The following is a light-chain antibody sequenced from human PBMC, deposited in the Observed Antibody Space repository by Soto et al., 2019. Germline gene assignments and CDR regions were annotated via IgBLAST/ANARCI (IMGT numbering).Light chain of an antibody. V-gene: IGLV3-21*01. CDR3: QVWDINSDHSV. J-gene: IGLJ2*01. Sequence: SYELTQAPSVSVAPGETARITCGGNNLGRKSVHWYHQKPGQAPVLVIYYDSDRPSGIPERFSGSNSGNTATLTIARVEAGDEADYYCQVWDINSDHSVSGGGTQLTV. CDR1: NLGRKS. CDR2: YDS.